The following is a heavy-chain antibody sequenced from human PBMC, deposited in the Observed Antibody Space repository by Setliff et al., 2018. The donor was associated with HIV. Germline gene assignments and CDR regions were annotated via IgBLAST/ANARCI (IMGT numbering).Heavy chain of an antibody. CDR1: GFTFSDYY. CDR3: ARDLDFYGPDAFDI. D-gene: IGHD3-3*01. Sequence: GGSLRLSCAASGFTFSDYYMSWIRQAPGKGLEGVSYISSSGGTIYYADSVKGRFTISRDNAKNSLYLQMNSLRAEDTAVYYCARDLDFYGPDAFDIWGQGTMVTVSS. V-gene: IGHV3-11*04. CDR2: ISSSGGTI. J-gene: IGHJ3*02.